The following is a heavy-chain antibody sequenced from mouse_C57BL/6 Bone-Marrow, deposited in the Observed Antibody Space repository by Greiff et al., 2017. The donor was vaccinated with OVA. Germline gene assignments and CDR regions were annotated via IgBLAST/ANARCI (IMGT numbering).Heavy chain of an antibody. CDR2: IYPGSGNT. CDR1: GYTFTDYY. Sequence: QVQLQQSGAELVRPGASVKLSCKASGYTFTDYYINWVKQRPGQGLEWIARIYPGSGNTYYNEKFKGKATLTAEKSSSTAYMQLSSLTSEDSAVYFCARTDYYGSPPYAMDYWGQGTSVTVSS. V-gene: IGHV1-76*01. D-gene: IGHD1-1*01. CDR3: ARTDYYGSPPYAMDY. J-gene: IGHJ4*01.